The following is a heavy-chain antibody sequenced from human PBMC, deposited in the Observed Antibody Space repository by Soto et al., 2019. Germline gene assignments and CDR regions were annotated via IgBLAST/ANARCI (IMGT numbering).Heavy chain of an antibody. CDR1: GFTFTTAW. J-gene: IGHJ5*02. CDR3: TRGADYYDSSGSSTNWFDP. D-gene: IGHD3-22*01. Sequence: GGSLRLSCAASGFTFTTAWINWVRQAPGKGLEWVGRIRSKANSYATAYAASVKGRFTISRDDSKNTAYLQMNSLKTEDTAVYYCTRGADYYDSSGSSTNWFDPWGQGTLVTVSS. V-gene: IGHV3-73*01. CDR2: IRSKANSYAT.